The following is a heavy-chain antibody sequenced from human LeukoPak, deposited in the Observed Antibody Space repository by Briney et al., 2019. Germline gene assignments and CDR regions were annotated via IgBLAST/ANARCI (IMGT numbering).Heavy chain of an antibody. CDR1: GGSISSSSYY. CDR3: ARQDYDSGGYYSLNYFDY. J-gene: IGHJ4*02. CDR2: IYYSGST. Sequence: SETLSLTCTVSGGSISSSSYYWGWIRQPPGKGLEWIGSIYYSGSTYYNPSLKSRVTISVDTSKNQFSLKLSSVTAADTAVYYCARQDYDSGGYYSLNYFDYWGQGTLVTVSS. D-gene: IGHD3-22*01. V-gene: IGHV4-39*01.